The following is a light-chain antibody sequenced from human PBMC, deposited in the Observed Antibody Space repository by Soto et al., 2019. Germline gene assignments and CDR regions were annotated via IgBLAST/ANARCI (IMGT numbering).Light chain of an antibody. CDR2: DVS. J-gene: IGLJ2*01. CDR1: SSDVGGYNY. V-gene: IGLV2-14*01. Sequence: QSALTQPASVSGSPGQSITISCTGTSSDVGGYNYVSWYQQHPGKAPKLMIYDVSNRPSGVSNRFSGSKSDNTASLTISGLQAEDEADYYCSSYTSSSTLVFVGGTKLTVL. CDR3: SSYTSSSTLV.